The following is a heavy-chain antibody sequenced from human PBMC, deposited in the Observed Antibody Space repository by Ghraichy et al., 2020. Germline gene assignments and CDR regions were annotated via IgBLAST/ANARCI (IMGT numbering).Heavy chain of an antibody. CDR1: GLTFSSYW. CDR3: ASRYCTSVNCYVASYRCMDV. CDR2: IKQDGSEQ. J-gene: IGHJ6*03. V-gene: IGHV3-7*01. D-gene: IGHD2-2*01. Sequence: GSLRLSCATSGLTFSSYWVTWVRQAPGKGLEWVANIKQDGSEQYYVDSVKGRFTISRDNAKNSLYLQMNSLRDEDTAVYYCASRYCTSVNCYVASYRCMDVWGKGTTVTVSS.